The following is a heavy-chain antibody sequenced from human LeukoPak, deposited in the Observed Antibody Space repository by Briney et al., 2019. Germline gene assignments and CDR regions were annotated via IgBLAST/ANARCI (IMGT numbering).Heavy chain of an antibody. D-gene: IGHD4-23*01. Sequence: ASETLTLTCTVSGFSVSSDDYYWTRIPQPPGKGLEYAGYVYYTGTTYYNPSNKSRATISLDSYKNQFSLRLRSVNTADTAVYYCARDLAAHDYCVNAAPERFDPWGQGTLVTVSS. J-gene: IGHJ5*02. V-gene: IGHV4-61*08. CDR3: ARDLAAHDYCVNAAPERFDP. CDR2: VYYTGTT. CDR1: GFSVSSDDYY.